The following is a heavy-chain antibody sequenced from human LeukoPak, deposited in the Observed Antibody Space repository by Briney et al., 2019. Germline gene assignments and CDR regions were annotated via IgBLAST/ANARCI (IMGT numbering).Heavy chain of an antibody. D-gene: IGHD2-15*01. CDR1: GFTFSSYA. J-gene: IGHJ4*02. CDR2: ISGGGGNT. CDR3: AKGPAVVAAIQLDY. V-gene: IGHV3-23*01. Sequence: GGSLRLSCATSGFTFSSYAMSWVRQAPGKGLEWVSAISGGGGNTYYADSVKGRFTISRDKSKNTLYLHMNSLRAEDTAVYSCAKGPAVVAAIQLDYWGQGTLVTVSS.